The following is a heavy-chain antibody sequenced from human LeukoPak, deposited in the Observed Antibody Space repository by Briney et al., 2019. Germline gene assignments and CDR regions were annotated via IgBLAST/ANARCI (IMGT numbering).Heavy chain of an antibody. V-gene: IGHV3-7*01. D-gene: IGHD6-19*01. J-gene: IGHJ4*02. CDR3: ARDRYSSY. Sequence: GGSLRLSCVASGFTFSSYWMTWVRQAPGKGLEWVANIKQDGSEKYYVDSVKGRVTISRDNAKNSLFLQMNSLRAEDTAVYYCARDRYSSYWGQGTLVTVSS. CDR2: IKQDGSEK. CDR1: GFTFSSYW.